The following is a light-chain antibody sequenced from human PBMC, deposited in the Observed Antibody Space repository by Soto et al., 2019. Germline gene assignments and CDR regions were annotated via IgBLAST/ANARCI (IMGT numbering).Light chain of an antibody. CDR3: QQYDSFSVM. V-gene: IGKV1-5*01. Sequence: IQMTQSPSTQSSSVWDTVTITCRSSHRISGWLGWQQQKPGKAPKLLIYDVSALKRGVPQRFSGSGSGTEFTLTISSLQPEDFATYYCQQYDSFSVMFGQGTKVHIK. CDR2: DVS. J-gene: IGKJ1*01. CDR1: HRISGW.